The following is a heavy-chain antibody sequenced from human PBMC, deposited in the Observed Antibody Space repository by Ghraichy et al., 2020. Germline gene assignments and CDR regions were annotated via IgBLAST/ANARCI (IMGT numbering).Heavy chain of an antibody. Sequence: GGSLRLSCATSGFTFSNFAVSWVRQAPGKGLEWVSTISGLGESTYYADSVKGRFTISSDSSQNTVYLQMNSLRADDTAVYYCATNGDSRGWFDPWGQGTLVTVSS. D-gene: IGHD2-21*02. J-gene: IGHJ5*02. CDR1: GFTFSNFA. CDR2: ISGLGEST. CDR3: ATNGDSRGWFDP. V-gene: IGHV3-23*01.